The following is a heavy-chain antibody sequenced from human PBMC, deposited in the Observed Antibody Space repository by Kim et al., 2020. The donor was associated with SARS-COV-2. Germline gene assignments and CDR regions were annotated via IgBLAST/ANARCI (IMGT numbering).Heavy chain of an antibody. J-gene: IGHJ4*02. Sequence: SETLSLTCAVYGGSFSGYYWSWIRQPPGKGLEWIGEINHSGSTNYNPSLKSRVTISVDTSKNQFSLKLSSVTAADTAVYYCARDMVVAVAGTHATYYFDYWGQGTLVTVSS. CDR1: GGSFSGYY. CDR3: ARDMVVAVAGTHATYYFDY. D-gene: IGHD6-19*01. V-gene: IGHV4-34*01. CDR2: INHSGST.